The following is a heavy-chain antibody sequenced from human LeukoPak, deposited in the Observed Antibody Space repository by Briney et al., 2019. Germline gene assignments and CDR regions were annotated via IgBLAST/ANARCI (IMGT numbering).Heavy chain of an antibody. V-gene: IGHV1-69*06. CDR3: ARASGSRDYYGMDV. J-gene: IGHJ6*04. CDR2: IIPIFGTA. Sequence: ASVKVSCKTSGGTFSSYAISWVRQAPGQGLEWMGGIIPIFGTANYAQKFQGRVTITADKSTSTAYMELSSLRSEDTAVYYCARASGSRDYYGMDVWGKGTTVTVSS. CDR1: GGTFSSYA. D-gene: IGHD3-10*01.